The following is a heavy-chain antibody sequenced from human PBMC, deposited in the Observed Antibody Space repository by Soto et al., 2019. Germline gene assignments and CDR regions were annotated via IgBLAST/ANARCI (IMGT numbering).Heavy chain of an antibody. Sequence: QVQLVESGGGVVQPGRSLRLSCAASGFTFSSYGMHWVRQAPGKGLEWVAVIWYDGSNKYYADSVKGRFTISRDNSKKRLYLQMNSLRAEDTAVYYCARGGYGDYYFDYWGQGTMVTVSS. CDR3: ARGGYGDYYFDY. CDR2: IWYDGSNK. CDR1: GFTFSSYG. D-gene: IGHD4-17*01. V-gene: IGHV3-33*01. J-gene: IGHJ4*02.